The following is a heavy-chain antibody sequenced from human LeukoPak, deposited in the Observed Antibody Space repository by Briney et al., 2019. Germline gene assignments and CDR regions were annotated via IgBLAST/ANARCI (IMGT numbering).Heavy chain of an antibody. CDR2: ISGSGGST. Sequence: PGGSLRLSCAASGFTFSDYYMSWIRQAPGKGLEWVSAISGSGGSTNYADSVKGRLTVSRDNSKNTLYLQVNSLRVEDTATYYCAKDVGAGPPYYMDVWGRGTTVTVSS. CDR3: AKDVGAGPPYYMDV. CDR1: GFTFSDYY. D-gene: IGHD6-19*01. J-gene: IGHJ6*03. V-gene: IGHV3-23*01.